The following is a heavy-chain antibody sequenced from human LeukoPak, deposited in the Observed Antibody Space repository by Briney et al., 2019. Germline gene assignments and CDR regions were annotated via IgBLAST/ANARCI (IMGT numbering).Heavy chain of an antibody. Sequence: GGSLRLSCAASGFIFGDFWMTWVRQAPGKGLEWVANIKEDGSEKYCVDSVKGRFTISRDNAKNTLYPQMNSLRAEDTAMYYCAREYYYNRSGHGCSAHWGQGTLVTVSS. CDR2: IKEDGSEK. V-gene: IGHV3-7*01. CDR3: AREYYYNRSGHGCSAH. D-gene: IGHD3-22*01. CDR1: GFIFGDFW. J-gene: IGHJ4*02.